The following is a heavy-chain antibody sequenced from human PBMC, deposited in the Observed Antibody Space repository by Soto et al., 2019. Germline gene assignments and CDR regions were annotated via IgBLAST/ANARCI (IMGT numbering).Heavy chain of an antibody. CDR3: ARYSGYEGLRFDP. CDR1: GGSVSSGSYY. D-gene: IGHD5-12*01. V-gene: IGHV4-61*01. CDR2: IYYSGST. Sequence: LQILPLTCSVSGGSVSSGSYYWSWIRQPPGKGLEWIGYIYYSGSTNYNPSLKSRVTISVDTSKNQFSLKLSSVTAADTAVYYCARYSGYEGLRFDPWGQGTLVTVSS. J-gene: IGHJ5*02.